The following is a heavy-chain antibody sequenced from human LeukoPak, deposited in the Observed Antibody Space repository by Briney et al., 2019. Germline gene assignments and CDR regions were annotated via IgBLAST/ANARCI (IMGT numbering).Heavy chain of an antibody. CDR1: GFTFSSYE. CDR3: ARDQPYYDYVWGSYRPNALDY. V-gene: IGHV3-48*03. J-gene: IGHJ4*02. Sequence: GGSLRLSCAASGFTFSSYEMNWVRQAPGKGLEWVSYISSSGSTIYYADSVKGRFTISRDNAKNSLYLQMNSLRAEDTAVYYCARDQPYYDYVWGSYRPNALDYWGQGTLVTVSS. CDR2: ISSSGSTI. D-gene: IGHD3-16*02.